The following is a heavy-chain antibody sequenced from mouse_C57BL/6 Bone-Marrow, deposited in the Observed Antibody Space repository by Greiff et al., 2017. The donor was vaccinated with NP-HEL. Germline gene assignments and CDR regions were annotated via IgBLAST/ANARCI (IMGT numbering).Heavy chain of an antibody. J-gene: IGHJ3*01. V-gene: IGHV3-6*01. CDR3: ARGPSYDGYPPAY. Sequence: EVQLQESGPGLVKPSQSLSLTCSVTGYSITSGYYWNWIRQFPGNKLEWMGYISYDGSNNYNPSLKNRISITRDTSKNQFFLKLNSVTTEDTATYYCARGPSYDGYPPAYWGQGTLVTVSA. D-gene: IGHD2-3*01. CDR1: GYSITSGYY. CDR2: ISYDGSN.